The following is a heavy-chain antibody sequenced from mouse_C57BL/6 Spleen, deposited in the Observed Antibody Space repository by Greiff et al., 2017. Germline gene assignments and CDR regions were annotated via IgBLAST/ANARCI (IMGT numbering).Heavy chain of an antibody. CDR3: ARRGGTSWYFDV. J-gene: IGHJ1*03. CDR2: INPSTGGT. CDR1: GYSFTGYY. D-gene: IGHD5-1*01. V-gene: IGHV1-42*01. Sequence: EVQLQQSGPELVKPGASVKISCKASGYSFTGYYMNWVKQSPEKSLEWIGEINPSTGGTTYNQKFKAKATLTVDKSSSTAYMQLKSLTSEDSAVYYCARRGGTSWYFDVWGTGTTVTVSS.